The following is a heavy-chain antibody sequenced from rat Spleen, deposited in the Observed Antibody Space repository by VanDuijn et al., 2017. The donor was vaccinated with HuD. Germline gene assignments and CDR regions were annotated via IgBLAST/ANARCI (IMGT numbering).Heavy chain of an antibody. V-gene: IGHV5-29*01. D-gene: IGHD1-9*01. Sequence: EVQLVESDGGLVQPGRSLKLSCAASGFTFSDYYMAWVRQAPTKGLEWVATISYDGSSTYYRDSVKGRFTISRDNAKSTLYLQMDSLRSEDTATYYCARGGYGYNSFDYWGQGVMVTVSS. CDR2: ISYDGSST. CDR1: GFTFSDYY. CDR3: ARGGYGYNSFDY. J-gene: IGHJ2*01.